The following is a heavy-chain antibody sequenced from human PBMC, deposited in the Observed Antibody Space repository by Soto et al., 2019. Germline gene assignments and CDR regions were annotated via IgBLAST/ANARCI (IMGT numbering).Heavy chain of an antibody. Sequence: QAQVVQSGAEVRKPGSSVKLSCKASEGTFNSYAIAWVRQAPGQGLEWMGGIIPYYNTLNYAQKFQDRVTITADDSTNTVYMELRSLRSDETAVYFCASGASRWYPYFLDSWAQGTLVTVSS. CDR1: EGTFNSYA. CDR3: ASGASRWYPYFLDS. D-gene: IGHD6-13*01. V-gene: IGHV1-69*01. CDR2: IIPYYNTL. J-gene: IGHJ4*02.